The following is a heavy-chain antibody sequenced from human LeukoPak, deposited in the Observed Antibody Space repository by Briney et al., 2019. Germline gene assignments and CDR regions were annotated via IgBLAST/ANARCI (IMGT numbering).Heavy chain of an antibody. V-gene: IGHV3-7*01. J-gene: IGHJ4*02. CDR2: IKQDGSEK. CDR1: GFTFSTYW. D-gene: IGHD2-15*01. CDR3: ARDQGWWPFDY. Sequence: PGGSLRLSCTVSGFTFSTYWMNWVRQAPGKGLEWVANIKQDGSEKYYVDSVKGRFTISRDNAKNSLYLQMNSLRAEDTAVYYCARDQGWWPFDYWDQGALVTVSS.